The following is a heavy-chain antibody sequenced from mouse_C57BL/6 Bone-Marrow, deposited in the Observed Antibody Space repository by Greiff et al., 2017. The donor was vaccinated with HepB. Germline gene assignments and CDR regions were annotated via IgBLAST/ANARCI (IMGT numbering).Heavy chain of an antibody. CDR3: ARGLLRLYYYAMDY. Sequence: QVQLQQPGAELVKPGASVKVSCKASGYTFTSYWMHWVKQRPGQGLEWIGDIYPGSGSTNYNEKFKSKATLTVDTSSSTAYMQLSSLTSEDSAVYYSARGLLRLYYYAMDYWGQGTSVTVSS. V-gene: IGHV1-55*01. CDR1: GYTFTSYW. D-gene: IGHD1-1*01. J-gene: IGHJ4*01. CDR2: IYPGSGST.